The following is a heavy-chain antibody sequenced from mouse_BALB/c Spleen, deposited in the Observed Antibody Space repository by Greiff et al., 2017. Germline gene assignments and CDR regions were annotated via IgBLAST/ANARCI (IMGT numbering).Heavy chain of an antibody. Sequence: VQLQQSAAELARPGASVKMSCKASGYTFTSYTMHWVKQRPGQGLEWIGYINPSSGYTEYNQKFKDKTTLTADKSSSTAYMQLSSLTSEDSAVYYCARGKITTVAYAMDYWGQGTSVTVSS. CDR2: INPSSGYT. CDR3: ARGKITTVAYAMDY. D-gene: IGHD1-1*01. V-gene: IGHV1-4*02. CDR1: GYTFTSYT. J-gene: IGHJ4*01.